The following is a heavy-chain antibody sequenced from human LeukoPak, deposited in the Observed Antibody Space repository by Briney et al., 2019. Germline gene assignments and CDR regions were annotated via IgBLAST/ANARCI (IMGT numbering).Heavy chain of an antibody. CDR3: AELGIPMIGGV. V-gene: IGHV3-20*04. CDR2: INWNGGST. J-gene: IGHJ6*04. CDR1: GFTFDDYG. D-gene: IGHD3-10*02. Sequence: GSLRLSCAASGFTFDDYGMSWVRQAPGKGLEWVPGINWNGGSTGYADSVKGRFTISRDNAKNSLYLQMNSLRAEDTAVYYCAELGIPMIGGVWGKGTTVTISS.